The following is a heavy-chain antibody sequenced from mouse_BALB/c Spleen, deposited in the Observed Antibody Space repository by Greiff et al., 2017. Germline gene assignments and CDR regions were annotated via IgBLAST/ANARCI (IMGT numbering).Heavy chain of an antibody. CDR1: GFTFSSYG. D-gene: IGHD2-3*01. J-gene: IGHJ1*01. Sequence: DVKLVESGGDLVKPGGSLKLSCAASGFTFSSYGMSWVRQTPDKRLEWVATISSGGSYTYYPDSVKGRFTISRDNAKNTLYLQMSSLKSEDTAMYYCARRHDGNWYFDVWGAGTTVTVSA. CDR2: ISSGGSYT. V-gene: IGHV5-6*02. CDR3: ARRHDGNWYFDV.